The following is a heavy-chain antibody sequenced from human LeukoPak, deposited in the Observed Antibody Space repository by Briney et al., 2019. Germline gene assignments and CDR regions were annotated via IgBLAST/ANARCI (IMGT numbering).Heavy chain of an antibody. D-gene: IGHD1/OR15-1a*01. J-gene: IGHJ3*01. V-gene: IGHV1-2*02. CDR2: INPTSGGT. CDR1: GYTFTDNY. CDR3: AREFRTTSWSYDAFDL. Sequence: ASVKVSCKASGYTFTDNYLHWMRQAPGQGLEWVGWINPTSGGTNYAQKFQDRVTMTRDTSNNTSYMQLSRLTSDDTAVYYCAREFRTTSWSYDAFDLWGQGTMVTVSS.